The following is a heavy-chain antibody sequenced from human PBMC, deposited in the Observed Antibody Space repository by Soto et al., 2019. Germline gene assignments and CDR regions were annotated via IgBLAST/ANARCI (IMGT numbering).Heavy chain of an antibody. D-gene: IGHD4-17*01. CDR1: GYSFTSYW. J-gene: IGHJ3*02. Sequence: PGESLKISCKGSGYSFTSYWISWVRQMPGKGLEWMGRIDPSDSYTNYSPSFQGHVTISADKSISTAYLQWSSLEASDTAMYYCAKTTQYAFDIWGQGTMVTVSS. CDR3: AKTTQYAFDI. CDR2: IDPSDSYT. V-gene: IGHV5-10-1*01.